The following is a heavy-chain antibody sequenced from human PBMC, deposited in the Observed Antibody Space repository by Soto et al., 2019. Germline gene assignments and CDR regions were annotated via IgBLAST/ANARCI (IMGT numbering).Heavy chain of an antibody. CDR2: ISAHNGNT. CDR1: GYTFTTYG. J-gene: IGHJ4*02. Sequence: QVHLVQSGAEVKKPGAAVKVSCKGSGYTFTTYGSTWVRQAPGQGLEWMGWISAHNGNTNYAQKPRGRVTVTRDTSTSTAYMELRSLRSGDTAVYSSARGRYGDYWGQGALVTVSS. CDR3: ARGRYGDY. D-gene: IGHD1-1*01. V-gene: IGHV1-18*01.